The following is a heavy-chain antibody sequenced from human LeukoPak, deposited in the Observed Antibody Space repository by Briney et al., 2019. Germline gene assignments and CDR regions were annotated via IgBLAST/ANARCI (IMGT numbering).Heavy chain of an antibody. CDR1: GYTFTSYD. Sequence: ASLKVSCKASGYTFTSYDISWVRQAPGQGLEWMGWISAYNGNTNYAQKLQGRVTMTTDTSTSTAYMELRSLRSDDTAVYYCARWMGYSSSTSCPGWFDPWGQGTLVTVSS. CDR3: ARWMGYSSSTSCPGWFDP. D-gene: IGHD2-2*01. V-gene: IGHV1-18*04. J-gene: IGHJ5*02. CDR2: ISAYNGNT.